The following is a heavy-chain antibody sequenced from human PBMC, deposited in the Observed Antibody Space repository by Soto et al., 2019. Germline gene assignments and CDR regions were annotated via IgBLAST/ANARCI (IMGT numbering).Heavy chain of an antibody. V-gene: IGHV3-23*01. CDR2: ISGSGGTT. Sequence: GSLRLSCAASTFIFTNYAMSWVRQAPGEGLEWVSAISGSGGTTYYAESVKGRFSISRDNSKNILYLQLNSLRVEDTAIYYCATISDRGIAAALDFWGQGTLVTVSS. D-gene: IGHD6-13*01. J-gene: IGHJ4*02. CDR1: TFIFTNYA. CDR3: ATISDRGIAAALDF.